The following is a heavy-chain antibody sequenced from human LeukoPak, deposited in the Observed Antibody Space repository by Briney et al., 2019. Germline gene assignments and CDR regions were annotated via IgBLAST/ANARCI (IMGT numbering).Heavy chain of an antibody. V-gene: IGHV4-59*08. Sequence: PSETLSLTCTVSADSISGYYWSWIRQPPGKGLEWIGYIFYTGNTDYNPSLKSRVTISVVTSTNQFSLKMSSVTAADTAVYYCARHYVFVSGGSSFDYWGLGILVTVSS. CDR1: ADSISGYY. J-gene: IGHJ4*02. CDR2: IFYTGNT. D-gene: IGHD1-26*01. CDR3: ARHYVFVSGGSSFDY.